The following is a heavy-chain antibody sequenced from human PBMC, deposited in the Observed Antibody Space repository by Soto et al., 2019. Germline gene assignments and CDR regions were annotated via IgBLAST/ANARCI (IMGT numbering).Heavy chain of an antibody. J-gene: IGHJ4*02. CDR3: ARLNHDFWSGYYTFDC. CDR2: IYYSGST. Sequence: SETLSLTCTVSGGSISSYYWSWIRQPPGKGLEWIGYIYYSGSTNYNPSLKSRVTISVDTSKNQFSLKLSSVTAADTAVYYCARLNHDFWSGYYTFDCWGQGTLVTVSS. D-gene: IGHD3-3*01. CDR1: GGSISSYY. V-gene: IGHV4-59*08.